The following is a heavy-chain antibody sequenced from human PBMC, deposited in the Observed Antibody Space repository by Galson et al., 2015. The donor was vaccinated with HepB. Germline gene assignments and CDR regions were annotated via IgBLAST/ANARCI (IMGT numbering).Heavy chain of an antibody. CDR1: GGSISSSSYY. V-gene: IGHV4-39*01. CDR3: ARRGHLEQLVPAYNWFDP. J-gene: IGHJ5*02. Sequence: ETLSLTCTVSGGSISSSSYYWGWIRQPPGKGLEWIGSIYYSGSTYYNPSLKSRVTISVDTSKNQFSLKLSSVTAADTAVYYCARRGHLEQLVPAYNWFDPWGQGTLVTVSS. D-gene: IGHD6-6*01. CDR2: IYYSGST.